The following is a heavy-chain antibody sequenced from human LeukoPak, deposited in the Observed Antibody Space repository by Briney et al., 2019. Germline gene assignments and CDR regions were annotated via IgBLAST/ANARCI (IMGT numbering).Heavy chain of an antibody. CDR2: ISAYNGNT. Sequence: ASVKVSCKASGYTFTSYGISWVRQAPGQGLEWMGWISAYNGNTNYAQKLQGRVTMTTDTSTSTAYMELRSLRSDDTAVYYCARLSGSYPLYYYGMDVWGQGTTVTVSS. J-gene: IGHJ6*02. CDR1: GYTFTSYG. V-gene: IGHV1-18*01. D-gene: IGHD3-10*01. CDR3: ARLSGSYPLYYYGMDV.